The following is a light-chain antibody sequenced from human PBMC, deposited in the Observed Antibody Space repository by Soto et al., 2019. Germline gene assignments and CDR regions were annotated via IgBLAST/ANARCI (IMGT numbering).Light chain of an antibody. CDR1: ESISSW. CDR3: QQYNSNPWT. CDR2: DAS. Sequence: DIQMTQSPSTLSASVGDRVTITCRASESISSWLAWYQQKPGKAPKILIYDASSLQSGVPSRFSGSGSGTDFTLTIRSLQPEDFATYYCQQYNSNPWTFGQGTKVDIK. V-gene: IGKV1-5*01. J-gene: IGKJ1*01.